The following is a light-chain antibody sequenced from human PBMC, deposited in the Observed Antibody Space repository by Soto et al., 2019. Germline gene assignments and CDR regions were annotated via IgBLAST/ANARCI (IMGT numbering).Light chain of an antibody. Sequence: EIVLTQSPATLSLSPGERATLSCRASQSVSSDLAWNQQKPGQAPRLLIYDASNKATGIPARFRGSVSGTDFTLPTSSLEPQDFAVYYCQQRSNWPLLTFGGGTKLEIK. CDR3: QQRSNWPLLT. CDR2: DAS. CDR1: QSVSSD. J-gene: IGKJ4*01. V-gene: IGKV3-11*01.